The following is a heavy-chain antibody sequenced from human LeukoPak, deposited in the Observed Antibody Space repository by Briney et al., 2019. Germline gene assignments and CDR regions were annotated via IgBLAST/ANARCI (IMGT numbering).Heavy chain of an antibody. D-gene: IGHD6-6*01. V-gene: IGHV1-69*13. CDR1: GGTFSSYA. J-gene: IGHJ3*02. CDR3: AREGGIAARRDRAGRIDAFDI. Sequence: SVKVSCKASGGTFSSYAISRVRQAPGQGLEWMGGIIPIFGTANYAQKFQGRVTITADESTSTAYMELSSLRSEDTAVYYCAREGGIAARRDRAGRIDAFDIWGQGTMVTVSS. CDR2: IIPIFGTA.